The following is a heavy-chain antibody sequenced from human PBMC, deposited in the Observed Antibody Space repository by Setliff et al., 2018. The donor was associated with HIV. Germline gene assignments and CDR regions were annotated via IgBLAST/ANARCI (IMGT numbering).Heavy chain of an antibody. J-gene: IGHJ4*02. Sequence: SETLSLTCTVSGDFISSGNFHWNWIRQPAGKGPEWIGLIYTRGSVSYNPSLMSRVTISLDTSKNQLSLKLSSVTAADTAVYYCARRHNDYSLYYFDSWGQGTLVTVSS. CDR2: IYTRGSV. CDR3: ARRHNDYSLYYFDS. D-gene: IGHD5-12*01. CDR1: GDFISSGNFH. V-gene: IGHV4-61*02.